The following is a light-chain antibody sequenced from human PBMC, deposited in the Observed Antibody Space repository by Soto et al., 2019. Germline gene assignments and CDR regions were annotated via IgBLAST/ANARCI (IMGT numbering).Light chain of an antibody. CDR1: QSISSD. J-gene: IGKJ1*01. CDR2: GAS. CDR3: QQYNNWPPWT. V-gene: IGKV3-15*01. Sequence: DIVMTQSPASLSVAPGERVTLSCRASQSISSDVAWYQQKPGQAPRLLIYGASTTATGIPARFSGSGSGTEFTLTISSLQSEDFAVYNCQQYNNWPPWTFGQGSKVDI.